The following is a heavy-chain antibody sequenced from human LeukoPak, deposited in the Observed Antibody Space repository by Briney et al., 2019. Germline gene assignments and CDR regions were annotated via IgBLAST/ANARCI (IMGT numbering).Heavy chain of an antibody. D-gene: IGHD6-19*01. J-gene: IGHJ4*02. CDR2: IYYSGST. Sequence: SETLSLTCTVSGGSISSSSYYWGWIRQPPGKGLEWIGSIYYSGSTYYNPSLKSRVTISVDTSKDQFSLKLSSVTAADTAVYYCARLETSSGSLSYFDYWGQGTLVTVSS. V-gene: IGHV4-39*07. CDR3: ARLETSSGSLSYFDY. CDR1: GGSISSSSYY.